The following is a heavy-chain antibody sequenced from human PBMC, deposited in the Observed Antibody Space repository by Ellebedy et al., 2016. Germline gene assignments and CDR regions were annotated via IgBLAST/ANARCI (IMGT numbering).Heavy chain of an antibody. CDR1: GFTFSSYA. J-gene: IGHJ5*02. CDR2: ISYDGSNK. CDR3: AREVVGVTWNNWFDP. V-gene: IGHV3-30-3*01. Sequence: GGSLRLSXAASGFTFSSYAMHWVRQAPGKGLEWVAVISYDGSNKYYADSVKGRFTISRDNSKNTLYLQMNSLRAEDTAVYYCAREVVGVTWNNWFDPWGQGTLVTVSS. D-gene: IGHD1-26*01.